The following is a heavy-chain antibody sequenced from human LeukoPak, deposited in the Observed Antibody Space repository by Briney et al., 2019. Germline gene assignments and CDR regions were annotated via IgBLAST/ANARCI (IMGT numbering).Heavy chain of an antibody. CDR3: ARSLTTATPGFQH. Sequence: SETLSLTCTVSGGSISSGDYYWSWIRQPPGKGLEWIGYIYYSGSTYYNPSLKSRVTISVDTSKNQFSLKLSSVTAADTAVYYCARSLTTATPGFQHWGQGTLVTVSS. J-gene: IGHJ1*01. V-gene: IGHV4-30-4*01. CDR2: IYYSGST. CDR1: GGSISSGDYY. D-gene: IGHD4-17*01.